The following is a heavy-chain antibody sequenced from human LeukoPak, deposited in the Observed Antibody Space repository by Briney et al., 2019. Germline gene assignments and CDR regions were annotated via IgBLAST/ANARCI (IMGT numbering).Heavy chain of an antibody. D-gene: IGHD4-17*01. CDR3: ARPLVSHGDFAY. V-gene: IGHV3-11*01. CDR1: GFTFRDYY. Sequence: GGSLRLSCAASGFTFRDYYMSWIRQAPGKGLEWVSYISGSGSSTDYADSVKGRFAISRDNVKNSLHLQMNSLRAEDTAVYYCARPLVSHGDFAYWGQGTLVTVSS. CDR2: ISGSGSST. J-gene: IGHJ4*02.